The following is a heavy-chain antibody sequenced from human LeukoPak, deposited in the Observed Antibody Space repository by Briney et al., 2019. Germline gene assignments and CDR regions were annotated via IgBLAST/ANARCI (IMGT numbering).Heavy chain of an antibody. CDR3: ARQKTGTTSLLWFGELGKVRKYNWFDP. J-gene: IGHJ5*02. D-gene: IGHD3-10*01. CDR2: IYYSGST. V-gene: IGHV4-59*08. CDR1: GGSISSYY. Sequence: SETLSLTCTVSGGSISSYYWSWIRQPPGKGLEWIGYIYYSGSTNYNPSLKSRVTISVDTSKNQFSLKLSSVTAADTAVYYCARQKTGTTSLLWFGELGKVRKYNWFDPWGQGTLVTVSS.